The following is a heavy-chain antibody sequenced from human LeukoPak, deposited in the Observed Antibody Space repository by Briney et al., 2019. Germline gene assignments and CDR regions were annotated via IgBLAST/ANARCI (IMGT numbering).Heavy chain of an antibody. D-gene: IGHD3-22*01. CDR2: INPNSGDT. V-gene: IGHV1-2*02. CDR3: ARDLGYDSSGYWY. CDR1: GYTLTGYY. J-gene: IGHJ4*02. Sequence: ASVKVSCKASGYTLTGYYMHWVRQAPGQGLEWMGWINPNSGDTNYAQKFQGRVTMTRDTSISTAYMELSRLRSDDTAVYYCARDLGYDSSGYWYWGQGTLVTVSS.